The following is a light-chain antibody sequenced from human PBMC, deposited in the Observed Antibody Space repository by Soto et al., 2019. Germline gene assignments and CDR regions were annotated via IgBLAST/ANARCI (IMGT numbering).Light chain of an antibody. CDR1: QSISNN. Sequence: TLITQSPAKLTLSPGETATLSCRARQSISNNLAWYQQKLGQASRLLIYGASTRATGIPARFSGSGSGTEFTLTISSLQSEDFAVYYCQQYHNWPPITFGQGTRLDI. V-gene: IGKV3D-15*01. J-gene: IGKJ5*01. CDR3: QQYHNWPPIT. CDR2: GAS.